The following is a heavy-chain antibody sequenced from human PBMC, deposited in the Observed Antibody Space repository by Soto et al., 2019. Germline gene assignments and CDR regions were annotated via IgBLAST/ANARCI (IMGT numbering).Heavy chain of an antibody. J-gene: IGHJ4*02. CDR1: GYTLTELS. V-gene: IGHV1-24*01. CDR3: ASQSGSTLFDY. D-gene: IGHD3-10*01. Sequence: GASVKVSCKVSGYTLTELSMHWVRQAPGKGLEWMGGFDPEDGETIYAQKFQGRVTMTEGTSTDTAYMELSSLRSEDTAVYYCASQSGSTLFDYWGQGTLVTVSS. CDR2: FDPEDGET.